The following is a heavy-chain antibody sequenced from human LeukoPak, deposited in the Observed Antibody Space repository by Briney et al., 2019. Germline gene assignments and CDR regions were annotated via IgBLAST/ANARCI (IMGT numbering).Heavy chain of an antibody. Sequence: PGGSLRLSCAASGFTFSSYGMHWVRQAPGKGLEWVAVISYDGSNKYYADSVKGRFTISRDNSKNTLYLQMNSLRAEDTAVYYCATTSDYYDSSGFDYWGQGTLVTVSS. D-gene: IGHD3-22*01. CDR2: ISYDGSNK. J-gene: IGHJ4*02. CDR1: GFTFSSYG. CDR3: ATTSDYYDSSGFDY. V-gene: IGHV3-30*03.